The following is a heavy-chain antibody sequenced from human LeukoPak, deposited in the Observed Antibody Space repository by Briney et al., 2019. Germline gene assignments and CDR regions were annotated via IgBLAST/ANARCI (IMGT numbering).Heavy chain of an antibody. J-gene: IGHJ4*02. CDR1: GFTFSDFA. CDR3: AKTVPSSGFAVDY. D-gene: IGHD6-13*01. CDR2: ISSSSDTI. Sequence: PGGSLRLSCAASGFTFSDFAMNWVRQSPEKGLEWISYISSSSDTIYYADSVKGRFTVSGDNAKNSLYLQMNSLRTEDTAVYYCAKTVPSSGFAVDYWGQGSLVTVSS. V-gene: IGHV3-48*04.